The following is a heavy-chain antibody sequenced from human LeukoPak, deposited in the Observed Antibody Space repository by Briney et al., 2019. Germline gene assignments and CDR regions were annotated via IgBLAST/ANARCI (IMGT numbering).Heavy chain of an antibody. Sequence: SETLSLTCAVSGGSISSGGYSWSWIRQPPGKCLEWIGYIYHSGSTYYNPSLKSRVTISVDRSKNQFSLKLSSVTAADTAVYYCARGGRYYDILTGYYPYYFDYWGQGTLVTVSS. CDR2: IYHSGST. D-gene: IGHD3-9*01. V-gene: IGHV4-30-2*01. CDR1: GGSISSGGYS. CDR3: ARGGRYYDILTGYYPYYFDY. J-gene: IGHJ4*02.